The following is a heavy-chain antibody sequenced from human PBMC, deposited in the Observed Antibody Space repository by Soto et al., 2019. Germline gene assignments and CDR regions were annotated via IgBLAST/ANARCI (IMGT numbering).Heavy chain of an antibody. Sequence: PSETLSLTCTVSGGSIYNYYWSWIRQPPGKGLEWIGYIYYSGSTNYNPSLKSRVTISVDTSKNQFSLKMSSVTAADTAVYYCARLATRYYFDYWGQGTLVTVSS. CDR2: IYYSGST. CDR1: GGSIYNYY. V-gene: IGHV4-59*01. CDR3: ARLATRYYFDY. J-gene: IGHJ4*02. D-gene: IGHD1-1*01.